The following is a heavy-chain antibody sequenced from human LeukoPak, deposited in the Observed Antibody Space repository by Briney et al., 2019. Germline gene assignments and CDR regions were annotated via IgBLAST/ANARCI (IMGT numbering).Heavy chain of an antibody. D-gene: IGHD3-10*01. Sequence: PGGSLRLSCAASGFTFSSYAMHWVRQAPGKGLEWVAVISYDGSNKYYADSVKGRFTISRDNSKNAPYLQMNSLRAEDTAVYYCARVIYLLWDAFDIWGQGTMVTVSS. J-gene: IGHJ3*02. CDR1: GFTFSSYA. CDR2: ISYDGSNK. V-gene: IGHV3-30-3*01. CDR3: ARVIYLLWDAFDI.